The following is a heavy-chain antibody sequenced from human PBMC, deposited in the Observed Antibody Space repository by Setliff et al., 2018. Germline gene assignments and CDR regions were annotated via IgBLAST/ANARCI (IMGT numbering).Heavy chain of an antibody. CDR2: INHSGST. V-gene: IGHV4-34*01. J-gene: IGHJ6*03. D-gene: IGHD2-15*01. CDR1: GGSFSGYY. Sequence: PSETLSLTCAVYGGSFSGYYWSWIRQPPGKGLEWIGEINHSGSTNYNPSLKSRVTTSVDKSKNQFSLKIYSMTAADTAVYYCARAPHGWSAYYYYYYMDVWGKGTTVTVSS. CDR3: ARAPHGWSAYYYYYYMDV.